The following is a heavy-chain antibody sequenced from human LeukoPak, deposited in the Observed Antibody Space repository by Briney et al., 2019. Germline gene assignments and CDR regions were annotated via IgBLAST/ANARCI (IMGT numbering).Heavy chain of an antibody. J-gene: IGHJ5*02. V-gene: IGHV3-30*04. CDR1: GFTFSSYA. D-gene: IGHD4-17*01. CDR2: ISYDGSNK. Sequence: GGSLRLSCAASGFTFSSYAMHWVRQAPGKGLEWVAVISYDGSNKYYADSVKGRFTISRDNSKNTLYLQMNSLRAEDTAVYYCAKEEVTTVTTGFDPWGQGTLVTVSS. CDR3: AKEEVTTVTTGFDP.